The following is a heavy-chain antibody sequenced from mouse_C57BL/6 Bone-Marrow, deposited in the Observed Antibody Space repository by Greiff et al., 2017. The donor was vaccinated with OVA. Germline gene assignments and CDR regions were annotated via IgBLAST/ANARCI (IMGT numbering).Heavy chain of an antibody. CDR3: TTLGYYGSSYGWFAD. Sequence: VQLQQSGAELVRPGASVKLSCTASGFNIKDDYMHWVKQRPEQGLEWIGWIDPENGDTEYASKFQGKATITADTSSNTAYLQLSSLTSEDTAVDYCTTLGYYGSSYGWFADWGQGTLVTVSA. CDR1: GFNIKDDY. J-gene: IGHJ3*01. D-gene: IGHD1-1*01. CDR2: IDPENGDT. V-gene: IGHV14-4*01.